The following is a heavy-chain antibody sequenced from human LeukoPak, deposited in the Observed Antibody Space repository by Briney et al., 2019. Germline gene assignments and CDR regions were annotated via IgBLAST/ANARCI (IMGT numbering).Heavy chain of an antibody. Sequence: SETLSLTCTVSGGSISNYWWSWIRQPPGKGLEWIGYVFDSGSTNYNPSLKSRVTISVDTSKKQFSLKVSPVTAADTAVYYCARGYSSSWNYLDYWGQGTLVTVSS. J-gene: IGHJ4*02. CDR1: GGSISNYW. CDR3: ARGYSSSWNYLDY. V-gene: IGHV4-59*01. CDR2: VFDSGST. D-gene: IGHD6-13*01.